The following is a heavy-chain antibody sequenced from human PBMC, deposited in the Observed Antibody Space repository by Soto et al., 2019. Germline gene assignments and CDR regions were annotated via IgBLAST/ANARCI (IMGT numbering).Heavy chain of an antibody. CDR1: GFTVSSSY. Sequence: EVQLVESGGGLVQPGESLRLSCATSGFTVSSSYISWVRQAPGKGPEWVSVIYSGGSIYYADSVKGRFIISRDNSKNTVSLQMNSLRAEDTAVYYCARVSMVPGVMITDWYFDLWGRGTLVTVSS. D-gene: IGHD3-10*01. J-gene: IGHJ2*01. V-gene: IGHV3-66*01. CDR3: ARVSMVPGVMITDWYFDL. CDR2: IYSGGSI.